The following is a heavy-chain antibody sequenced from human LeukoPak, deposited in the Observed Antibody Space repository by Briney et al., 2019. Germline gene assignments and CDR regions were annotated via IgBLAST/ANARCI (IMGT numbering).Heavy chain of an antibody. Sequence: SETLSLTCTVSGGSVSSGGYYWSWIRQPPGKGLEWIGYIYNSGSVNYNPSLKSRVTISVDTSKNQFSLKLSSVTAADTAVYYCARDVCSSSSCYDYWGQGTLVTVSS. J-gene: IGHJ4*02. D-gene: IGHD2-15*01. V-gene: IGHV4-61*08. CDR3: ARDVCSSSSCYDY. CDR1: GGSVSSGGYY. CDR2: IYNSGSV.